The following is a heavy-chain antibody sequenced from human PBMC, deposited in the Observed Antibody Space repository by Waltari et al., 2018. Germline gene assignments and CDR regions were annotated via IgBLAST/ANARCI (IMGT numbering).Heavy chain of an antibody. CDR1: GYTLTESP. J-gene: IGHJ5*02. CDR3: ATDHYRQSGYDS. Sequence: QSQLVQSGAEVKKPGASVKVSCKVSGYTLTESPMHWVRQPPGKGLEWMGGYVPEDGETIYAQSFQGRVAMTEDSSTDTAYMELTSLTSEDTAVYYCATDHYRQSGYDSWGQGTLVTVSS. D-gene: IGHD5-12*01. V-gene: IGHV1-24*01. CDR2: YVPEDGET.